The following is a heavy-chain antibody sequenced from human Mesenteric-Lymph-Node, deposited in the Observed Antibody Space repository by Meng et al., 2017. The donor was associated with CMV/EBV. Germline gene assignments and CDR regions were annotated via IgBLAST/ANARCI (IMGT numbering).Heavy chain of an antibody. CDR3: AKDRGDSLASGGIDY. CDR2: IKQDGSDK. Sequence: GGSLRLSCAASGFTFSRYWMSWVRQAPGKGLEWVANIKQDGSDKYYVDSVKGRFTISRDNAKNSLYLQMNSLRADDTAVYYCAKDRGDSLASGGIDYWGQGTLVTVSS. D-gene: IGHD2-15*01. V-gene: IGHV3-7*01. CDR1: GFTFSRYW. J-gene: IGHJ4*02.